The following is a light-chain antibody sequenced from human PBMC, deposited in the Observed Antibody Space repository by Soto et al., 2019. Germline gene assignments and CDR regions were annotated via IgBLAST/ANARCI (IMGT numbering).Light chain of an antibody. CDR3: AAWNDSLNAWV. CDR2: SNN. CDR1: SSNIGSNT. V-gene: IGLV1-44*01. Sequence: QSVLTQPPSASGTPGQRITISCSGSSSNIGSNTINWYQQLPGTAPKLLIYSNNQRPSGVPDRFSVSKSGTSASLAISGLQSEDETDYYCAAWNDSLNAWVFGGGTKVTVL. J-gene: IGLJ3*02.